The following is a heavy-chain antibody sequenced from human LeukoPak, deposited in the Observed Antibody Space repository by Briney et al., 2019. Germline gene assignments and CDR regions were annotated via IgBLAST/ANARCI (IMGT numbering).Heavy chain of an antibody. CDR3: AKDGWSTTGTTNFDY. CDR1: GFSFSSYG. V-gene: IGHV3-23*01. CDR2: VSGSGGNT. J-gene: IGHJ4*02. Sequence: PGGSLRLSCAASGFSFSSYGMSWVRQAPGKGLEWVSGVSGSGGNTYYADSVKGRFTISRDSSKNTLYLQMNSLRVEDTAVYYCAKDGWSTTGTTNFDYWGQGTLVTVSP. D-gene: IGHD1-1*01.